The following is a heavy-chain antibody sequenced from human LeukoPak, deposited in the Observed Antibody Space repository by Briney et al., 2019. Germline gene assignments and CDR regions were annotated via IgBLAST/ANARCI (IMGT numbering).Heavy chain of an antibody. Sequence: GGSLRLSCAASGFTFSSYEMNWVRQAPGKGLEWVSYISSSGSTIYYADSVKGRFTISRDNSKNTLYLQMNSLRAEDMAVYYCARDWASYIWEYYFDYWGQGTLVTVSS. CDR1: GFTFSSYE. V-gene: IGHV3-48*03. D-gene: IGHD1-26*01. CDR3: ARDWASYIWEYYFDY. CDR2: ISSSGSTI. J-gene: IGHJ4*02.